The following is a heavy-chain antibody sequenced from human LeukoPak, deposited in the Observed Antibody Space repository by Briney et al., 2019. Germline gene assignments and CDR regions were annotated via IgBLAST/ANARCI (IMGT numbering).Heavy chain of an antibody. Sequence: GGSLRLSCVASGFTFSDYYMSWIRQAPGKGLEWVSYISSSGSTIYYADSVKGRFTISRDNAKNSLYLQMNSLRAEDTAVYYCARDSITMVRGVYYYYYYMDVWGKGTTVTISS. J-gene: IGHJ6*03. CDR3: ARDSITMVRGVYYYYYYMDV. D-gene: IGHD3-10*01. CDR2: ISSSGSTI. V-gene: IGHV3-11*01. CDR1: GFTFSDYY.